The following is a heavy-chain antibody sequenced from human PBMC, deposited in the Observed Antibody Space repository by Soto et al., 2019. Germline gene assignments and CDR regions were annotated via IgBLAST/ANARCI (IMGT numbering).Heavy chain of an antibody. D-gene: IGHD4-17*01. J-gene: IGHJ4*02. V-gene: IGHV3-33*01. Sequence: GALRLSCAASGFTFSSYGMHWVRQAPGKGLEWVAVIWYDGSNKYYADSVKGRFTISRDNSKNTLYLQMNSLRAEDTAVYYCARDSKMTTVDYWGQGTLVTVSS. CDR3: ARDSKMTTVDY. CDR2: IWYDGSNK. CDR1: GFTFSSYG.